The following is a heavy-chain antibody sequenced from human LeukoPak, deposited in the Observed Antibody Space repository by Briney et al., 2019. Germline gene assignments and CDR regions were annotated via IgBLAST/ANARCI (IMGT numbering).Heavy chain of an antibody. J-gene: IGHJ1*01. D-gene: IGHD5-12*01. CDR1: GYTFTGYY. CDR2: ISPNNGDT. Sequence: EASVKVSCKASGYTFTGYYMHWVRQAPGQGLEWMGWISPNNGDTDYAQKFQGRVRMTTDTSISTAYMDLSRLTSNDTAMYYCAREGPLSSIKHWGQGTLVTVSS. V-gene: IGHV1-2*02. CDR3: AREGPLSSIKH.